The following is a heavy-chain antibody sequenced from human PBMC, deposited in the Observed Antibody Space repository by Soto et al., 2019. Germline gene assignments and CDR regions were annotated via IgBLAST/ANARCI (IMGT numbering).Heavy chain of an antibody. V-gene: IGHV1-24*01. J-gene: IGHJ5*02. Sequence: ASVKVSCKVSGYTLTELSMHWVRQAPGKGLEWMGGFDPEDGETIYAQKFQGRVTMTEDTSTDTAYMELSSLRSEDTAVYYCAIRSGSYYNWFDPSGQVTLVTFSS. CDR3: AIRSGSYYNWFDP. CDR1: GYTLTELS. CDR2: FDPEDGET. D-gene: IGHD3-10*01.